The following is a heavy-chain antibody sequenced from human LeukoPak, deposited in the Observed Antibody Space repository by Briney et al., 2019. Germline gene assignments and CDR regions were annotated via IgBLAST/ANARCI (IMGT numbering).Heavy chain of an antibody. CDR3: AKEGAYYDILRSAPRTTGDPDYYFDY. CDR1: GYTFTGYY. CDR2: INPNSGGT. D-gene: IGHD3-9*01. Sequence: GASVKVSCKASGYTFTGYYMHWVRQAPGQGLEWMGWINPNSGGTNYAQKFQGWVTMTRDTSISTAYMELSRLRSDDTAVYYCAKEGAYYDILRSAPRTTGDPDYYFDYWGQGTLVTVSS. J-gene: IGHJ4*02. V-gene: IGHV1-2*04.